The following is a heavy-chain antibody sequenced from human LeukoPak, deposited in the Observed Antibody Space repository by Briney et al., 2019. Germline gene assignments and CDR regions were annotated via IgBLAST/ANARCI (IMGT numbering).Heavy chain of an antibody. CDR3: ARVAGSCSSTSCYTGWFDP. V-gene: IGHV3-21*01. Sequence: GGSLRLSCAASGFTFSSYSMNWVRQAPGKGLEWVSSISSSSSYIYYADSVKGRFTISRDDAKNSLYLQMNSLRAEDTAVYYSARVAGSCSSTSCYTGWFDPWGQGTLVTVSS. D-gene: IGHD2-2*02. CDR1: GFTFSSYS. CDR2: ISSSSSYI. J-gene: IGHJ5*02.